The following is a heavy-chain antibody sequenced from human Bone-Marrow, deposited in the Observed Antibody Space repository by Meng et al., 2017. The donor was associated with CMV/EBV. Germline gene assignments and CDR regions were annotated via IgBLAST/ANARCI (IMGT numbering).Heavy chain of an antibody. J-gene: IGHJ4*02. CDR1: GFTFSSYA. CDR3: AKNPRLREFEY. CDR2: ISGGGGNT. Sequence: LSWAASGFTFSSYAMSCVRQAPGKGLEWVSGISGGGGNTYYADSVKGRFTISRDNSKNTLYLQMNSLRAEDTAVYYCAKNPRLREFEYWGQGTLVTVSS. D-gene: IGHD5/OR15-5a*01. V-gene: IGHV3-23*01.